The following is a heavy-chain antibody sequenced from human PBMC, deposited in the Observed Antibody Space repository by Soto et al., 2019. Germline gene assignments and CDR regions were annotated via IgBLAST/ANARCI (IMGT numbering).Heavy chain of an antibody. J-gene: IGHJ5*02. CDR2: FDPEDGET. V-gene: IGHV1-24*01. Sequence: GASVKVSCKVSGYTLTELSMHWVRQAPGKGLEWMGGFDPEDGETIYAQKFQGRVTMTEDTSTDTAYMELSSLRSEDTAVYYCATESSSWPWRWFDPWGQGTLVTVSS. D-gene: IGHD6-13*01. CDR1: GYTLTELS. CDR3: ATESSSWPWRWFDP.